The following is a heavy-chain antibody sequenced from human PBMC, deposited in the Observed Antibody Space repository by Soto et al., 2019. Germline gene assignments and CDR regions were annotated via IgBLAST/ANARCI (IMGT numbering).Heavy chain of an antibody. CDR1: GFTFSSYG. Sequence: GGSLRLSCAASGFTFSSYGMHWVRQAPGKGLEWVAVIWYDGSNKYYADSVKGRFTISRDNSKNTLYLQMNSLRAEDTAVYYCAREEVDIVVVVAADNYYYGMDVWGQGTTVTVSS. D-gene: IGHD2-15*01. J-gene: IGHJ6*02. V-gene: IGHV3-33*01. CDR3: AREEVDIVVVVAADNYYYGMDV. CDR2: IWYDGSNK.